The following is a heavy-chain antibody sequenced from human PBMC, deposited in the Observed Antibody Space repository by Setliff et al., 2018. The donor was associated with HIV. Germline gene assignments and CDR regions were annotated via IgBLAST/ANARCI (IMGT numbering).Heavy chain of an antibody. J-gene: IGHJ3*02. CDR3: AREPIGGDDAFDI. Sequence: ASVKVSCKASGYTFTNYAIHWVRQAPGQRLEWMGWINPGNGNTKYSQKFQGRVTLTRDTSATTAYMELSSLRSEETAIFYWAREPIGGDDAFDIWGQGTMVTVSS. D-gene: IGHD2-21*02. CDR2: INPGNGNT. V-gene: IGHV1-3*01. CDR1: GYTFTNYA.